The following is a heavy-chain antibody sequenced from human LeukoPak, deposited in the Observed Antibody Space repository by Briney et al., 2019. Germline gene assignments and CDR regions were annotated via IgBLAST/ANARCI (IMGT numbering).Heavy chain of an antibody. CDR2: INHSGST. CDR1: GGSFSGCY. D-gene: IGHD7-27*01. V-gene: IGHV4-34*01. CDR3: AREVNWGSLSSLDY. Sequence: SETLSLTCAVYGGSFSGCYWSWIRQPPGKGLEWIGEINHSGSTNYNPSPKSRVTISVDTSKNQFSLKLSSVTAADTAVYYCAREVNWGSLSSLDYWGQGTLVTVSS. J-gene: IGHJ4*02.